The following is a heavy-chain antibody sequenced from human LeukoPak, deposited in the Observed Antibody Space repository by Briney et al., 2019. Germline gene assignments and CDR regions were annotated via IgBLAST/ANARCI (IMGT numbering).Heavy chain of an antibody. CDR2: IKTKTSGGTKDYAT. V-gene: IGHV3-15*01. CDR3: TTGLYDTGGVDH. Sequence: GGSLRLSCAASGFTFSSYWMSWVRQAPGKGLEWVGRIKTKTSGGTKDYATDYAAPVKGRFTISRDDSKNTLSLQMNSLRSEDTGIYYCTTGLYDTGGVDHWGQGTLVTVSS. CDR1: GFTFSSYW. D-gene: IGHD3-16*01. J-gene: IGHJ4*02.